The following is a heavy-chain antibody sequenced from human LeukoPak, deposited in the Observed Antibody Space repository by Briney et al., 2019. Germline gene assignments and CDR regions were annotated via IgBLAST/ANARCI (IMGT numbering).Heavy chain of an antibody. CDR2: IRYDGSNK. D-gene: IGHD6-19*01. J-gene: IGHJ4*02. V-gene: IGHV3-30*02. CDR1: GFTFSSYG. CDR3: ARVSAHAGIAVAASDY. Sequence: GGSLRLSCAASGFTFSSYGMHWVRQAPGKGLEWVAFIRYDGSNKYYADSVKGRFTISRDNAKNSLYLQMNGLRAEDTAVYYCARVSAHAGIAVAASDYWGQGTLVTVSS.